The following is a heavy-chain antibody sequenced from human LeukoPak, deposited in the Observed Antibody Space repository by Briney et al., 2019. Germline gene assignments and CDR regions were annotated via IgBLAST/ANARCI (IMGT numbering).Heavy chain of an antibody. V-gene: IGHV4-61*02. Sequence: NASPTLSPTRTLSARSIGTGRSDSSRLREPDWNGFERTGRVYTTGSTDYYPSLKHRVTISVDTSNNQFSLELTSVTAADTAFYYCARDSKWARAYNWFYPLGQGTLVTVSS. CDR1: ARSIGTGRSD. CDR2: VYTTGST. CDR3: ARDSKWARAYNWFYP. D-gene: IGHD1-26*01. J-gene: IGHJ5*02.